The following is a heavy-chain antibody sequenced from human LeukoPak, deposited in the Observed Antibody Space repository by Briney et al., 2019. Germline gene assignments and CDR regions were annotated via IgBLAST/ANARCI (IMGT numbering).Heavy chain of an antibody. V-gene: IGHV3-7*01. D-gene: IGHD3-3*01. CDR2: IKQDGSEK. CDR3: ARDQRIFGVVIILGFDY. Sequence: PGGSLRLSCAASGFTFSSYWMSWVRQAPGKGLEWVANIKQDGSEKYYVDSVKGRFTISRDNAKNSLYLQMNSLRAEDTAVYYCARDQRIFGVVIILGFDYWGQGTVLTVSS. J-gene: IGHJ4*02. CDR1: GFTFSSYW.